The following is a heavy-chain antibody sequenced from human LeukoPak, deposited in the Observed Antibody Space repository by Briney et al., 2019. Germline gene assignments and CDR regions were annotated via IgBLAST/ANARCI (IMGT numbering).Heavy chain of an antibody. CDR2: RSYDGSNK. V-gene: IGHV3-30*18. CDR3: AKDPFAYCSGGSCYGIAY. D-gene: IGHD2-15*01. J-gene: IGHJ4*02. CDR1: GYTFTGDY. Sequence: SCKASGYTFTGDYMHWGRQAPGKGLVWGSVRSYDGSNKYYADSRKGGLTISRDKSKNTLYLQMNSLRAEDTAVYYCAKDPFAYCSGGSCYGIAYWGQGTLVTVSS.